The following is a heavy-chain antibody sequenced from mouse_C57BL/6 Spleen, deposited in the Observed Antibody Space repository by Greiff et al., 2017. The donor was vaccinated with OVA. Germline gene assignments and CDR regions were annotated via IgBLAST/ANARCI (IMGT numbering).Heavy chain of an antibody. CDR2: INPNNGGT. CDR1: GYTFTDYD. D-gene: IGHD1-1*01. V-gene: IGHV1-22*01. CDR3: ARGHIYDGSPWVAD. Sequence: EVQLQQSGPELVKPGASVKMSCKASGYTFTDYDMHWVKQSTGKSLEWIGYINPNNGGTSYNQKFKGKATLPVNKSSSTAYMELRRLTAEDTAIYDCARGHIYDGSPWVADWGQGTLVTVSA. J-gene: IGHJ3*01.